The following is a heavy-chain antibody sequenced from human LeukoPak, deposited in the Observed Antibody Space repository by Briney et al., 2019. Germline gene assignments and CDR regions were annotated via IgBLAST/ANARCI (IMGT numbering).Heavy chain of an antibody. D-gene: IGHD5-18*01. V-gene: IGHV1-69*04. CDR2: IIPIFGIA. J-gene: IGHJ6*02. CDR3: ARDGDTAMPPPIYGMDV. Sequence: SVTVSCQASGGTFSNYAISWVRQAPGKGLAWMGRIIPIFGIANYAQKFQGRVTITADKSTSTAYRELSSLRSEDTAVYYCARDGDTAMPPPIYGMDVWGQGTTVTVSS. CDR1: GGTFSNYA.